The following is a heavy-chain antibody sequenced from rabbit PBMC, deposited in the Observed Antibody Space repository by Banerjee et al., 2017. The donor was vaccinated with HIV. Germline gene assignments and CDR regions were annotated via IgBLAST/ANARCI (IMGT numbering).Heavy chain of an antibody. V-gene: IGHV1S43*01. D-gene: IGHD6-1*01. CDR2: IISSTGTT. CDR1: GFSFSNKYV. CDR3: ARDGYAGHGYPNL. J-gene: IGHJ4*01. Sequence: QEQLVESGGDLVKPEGSLTLTCTASGFSFSNKYVMCWVRQAPGKGLELIACIISSTGTTRYASWVNGRFTISRSTSLNTVDLKMTSLTAADTATYFCARDGYAGHGYPNLWGQGTLVTV.